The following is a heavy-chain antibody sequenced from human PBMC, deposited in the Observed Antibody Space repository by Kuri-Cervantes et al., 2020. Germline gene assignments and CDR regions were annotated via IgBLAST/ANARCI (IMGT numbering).Heavy chain of an antibody. D-gene: IGHD6-13*01. CDR2: ITHSGST. CDR3: AREGLYSSSRPFDY. J-gene: IGHJ4*02. CDR1: GGSFSGYY. V-gene: IGHV4-34*01. Sequence: SETLSLTCAVYGGSFSGYYWSWIRQPPGKGLEWIGEITHSGSTNYNPSLKSRVTISVDTSKNQFSLKLSSVTAADTAVYYCAREGLYSSSRPFDYLGQGTLVTVSS.